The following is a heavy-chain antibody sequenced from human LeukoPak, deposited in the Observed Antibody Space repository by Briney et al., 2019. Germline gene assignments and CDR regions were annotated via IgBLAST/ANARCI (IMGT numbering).Heavy chain of an antibody. V-gene: IGHV4-31*03. Sequence: PSQTLSLTCTVSGGSISRGGYYWSWIRQHPGKGLEWIGYIYYSGSTYYNPSLKSRVTISVDTSKNQFSLKLSSVTAADTAVYYCAREPSPYYYDSSGNAFDIWGQGTMVTVSS. J-gene: IGHJ3*02. CDR1: GGSISRGGYY. CDR2: IYYSGST. CDR3: AREPSPYYYDSSGNAFDI. D-gene: IGHD3-22*01.